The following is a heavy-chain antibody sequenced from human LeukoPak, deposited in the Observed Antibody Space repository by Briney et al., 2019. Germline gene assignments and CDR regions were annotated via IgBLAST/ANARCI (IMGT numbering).Heavy chain of an antibody. J-gene: IGHJ4*02. CDR2: IKQDESEK. CDR3: ARVYYQDSGTSYRHLDY. V-gene: IGHV3-7*01. Sequence: GGSLRLSCAASGFTFRNYCMTWVRQVPGKGLEWVASIKQDESEKYFLDSVKGRFTISRDNAENSLYLQMNSLRAEDTAVYYCARVYYQDSGTSYRHLDYWGQGALVTVSS. D-gene: IGHD3-22*01. CDR1: GFTFRNYC.